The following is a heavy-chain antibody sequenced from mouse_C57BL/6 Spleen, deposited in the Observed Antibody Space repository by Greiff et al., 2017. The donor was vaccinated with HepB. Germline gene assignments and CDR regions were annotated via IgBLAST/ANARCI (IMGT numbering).Heavy chain of an antibody. CDR3: ARHWDFDY. V-gene: IGHV3-6*01. Sequence: DVKLQESGPGLVKPSQSLSLTCSVTGYSITSGYYWNWIRQFPGNKLEWMGYISYDGSNNYNPSLKNRISITRDTSKNQFFLKLNSVTTEDTATYYCARHWDFDYWGQGTTLTVSS. D-gene: IGHD4-1*01. J-gene: IGHJ2*01. CDR2: ISYDGSN. CDR1: GYSITSGYY.